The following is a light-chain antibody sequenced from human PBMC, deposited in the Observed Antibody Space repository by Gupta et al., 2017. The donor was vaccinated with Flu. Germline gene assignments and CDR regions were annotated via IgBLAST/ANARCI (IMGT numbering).Light chain of an antibody. CDR2: EGS. J-gene: IGLJ2*01. Sequence: QSALTQPASVSGSPGQSITISCTGTSSDVGSYNLVSWYQQHPGKAPKRMIYEGSKRPSGVSNRFSGSKSGNTASLTISGLQAEDEADYYCCSYAGSSTFPLHVVFGGGTKLTVL. CDR1: SSDVGSYNL. V-gene: IGLV2-23*03. CDR3: CSYAGSSTFPLHVV.